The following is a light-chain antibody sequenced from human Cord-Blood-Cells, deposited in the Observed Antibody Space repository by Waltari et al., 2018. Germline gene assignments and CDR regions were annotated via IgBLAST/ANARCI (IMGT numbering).Light chain of an antibody. Sequence: SHGLTQPPSVSVYTGPTARITCSGDAWPTQYASWYQQKPGQAPVLVIYKASETPPGSPELFSCSSSGTTCTFTISGVQAEDEADYYCQSADSSGTYVFGTGTKVTVL. CDR2: KAS. CDR3: QSADSSGTYV. V-gene: IGLV3-25*02. J-gene: IGLJ1*01. CDR1: AWPTQY.